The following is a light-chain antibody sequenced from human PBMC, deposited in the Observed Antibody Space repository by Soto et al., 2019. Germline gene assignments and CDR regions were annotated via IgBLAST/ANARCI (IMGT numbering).Light chain of an antibody. Sequence: EIVMMQSPGTLSLSPGETATLSCRASQSVSSNYVAWFHQKPGQAPRLLIYGASSRATGIPDRFSGSGSGTDFTLTIRRLEPEDFAVYYCKQYGSSPVTFGQGTKVDIK. J-gene: IGKJ1*01. V-gene: IGKV3-20*01. CDR3: KQYGSSPVT. CDR2: GAS. CDR1: QSVSSNY.